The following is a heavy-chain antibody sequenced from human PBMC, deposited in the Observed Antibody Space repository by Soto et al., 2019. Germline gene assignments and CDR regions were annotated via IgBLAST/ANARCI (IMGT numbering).Heavy chain of an antibody. J-gene: IGHJ4*02. CDR2: IYWNDDK. V-gene: IGHV2-5*01. CDR1: GFSLSTVVVC. D-gene: IGHD3-10*01. CDR3: AHRGYFYGSGTRTFDY. Sequence: SGPTLVNPTQTLTLTFTFSGFSLSTVVVCGGWIRHSPGKALEWLGLIYWNDDKRYSPSLKSRLTITKDTSKKQVVLTMTNMDPVDTATYYCAHRGYFYGSGTRTFDYWGQGTLVTVSS.